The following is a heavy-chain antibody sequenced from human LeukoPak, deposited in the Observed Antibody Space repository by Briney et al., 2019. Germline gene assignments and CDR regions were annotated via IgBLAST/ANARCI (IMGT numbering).Heavy chain of an antibody. CDR2: IKSDGAT. J-gene: IGHJ4*02. CDR3: ARLLRGY. D-gene: IGHD2-21*01. CDR1: GLTVTSNH. Sequence: GGSLRLSCAASGLTVTSNHMSWARQAPGKGLEWVSLIKSDGATEYAGSVKGRFTISRDNSKNTLFLQMNSLRVEDTAVYYSARLLRGYWGRGTPVTVSS. V-gene: IGHV3-53*01.